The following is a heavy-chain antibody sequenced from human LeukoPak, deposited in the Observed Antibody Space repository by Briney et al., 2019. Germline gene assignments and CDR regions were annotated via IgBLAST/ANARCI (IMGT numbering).Heavy chain of an antibody. D-gene: IGHD1-26*01. J-gene: IGHJ4*02. Sequence: ASVKVSCKASGYTFTDYYMHWVRQAPGQGLEWMGWINPNSGGINYAQKFQGRVTMTRDTSISTASMELSRLRSDDTAVYYCAKEGELRLYYFDYWGQGTLVTVSS. V-gene: IGHV1-2*02. CDR2: INPNSGGI. CDR3: AKEGELRLYYFDY. CDR1: GYTFTDYY.